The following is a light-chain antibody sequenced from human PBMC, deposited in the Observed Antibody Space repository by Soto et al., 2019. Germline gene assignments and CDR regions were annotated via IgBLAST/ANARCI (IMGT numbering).Light chain of an antibody. Sequence: EIVLIQSPATLSLSPGERATLSCRASQSVSSSLAWYQQNPGQAPRLLIFDASNRATGIPVRFSGSGSGTDFTLTISSLEPEDFTVYYCHHYETFGQGTKVDIK. CDR3: HHYET. CDR1: QSVSSS. V-gene: IGKV3D-11*03. J-gene: IGKJ1*01. CDR2: DAS.